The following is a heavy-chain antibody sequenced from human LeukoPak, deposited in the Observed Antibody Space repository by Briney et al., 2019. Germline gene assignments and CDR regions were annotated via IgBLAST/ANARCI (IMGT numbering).Heavy chain of an antibody. Sequence: GGSLRLSCAASGFTFNTYSMNWVRQAPGKGLEWVSSISSSGTYTYYADSVKGRFTISRDNAKNSLYLQMNSLRAEDTAVYYCAIDQGYDSRGYYYPYHFDCWGQGTLVTVSS. CDR2: ISSSGTYT. D-gene: IGHD3-22*01. V-gene: IGHV3-21*01. J-gene: IGHJ4*02. CDR1: GFTFNTYS. CDR3: AIDQGYDSRGYYYPYHFDC.